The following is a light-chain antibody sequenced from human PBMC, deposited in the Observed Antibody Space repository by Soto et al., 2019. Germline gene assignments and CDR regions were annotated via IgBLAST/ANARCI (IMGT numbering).Light chain of an antibody. V-gene: IGLV4-69*01. J-gene: IGLJ2*01. CDR1: SGHSSYA. CDR2: VKSDGSH. CDR3: QTWGTGIRV. Sequence: QLVLTQSPSASASLGASVKLTCTLSSGHSSYAIAWHQQQPEKGPRFLMKVKSDGSHNKGDGIPDRFSGSSSGAERYLTISSLQSEDEADYYCQTWGTGIRVFGGGTQLTVL.